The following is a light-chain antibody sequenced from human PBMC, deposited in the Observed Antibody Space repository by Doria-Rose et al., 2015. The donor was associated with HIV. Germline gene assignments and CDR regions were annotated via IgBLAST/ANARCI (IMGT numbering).Light chain of an antibody. CDR2: WAS. CDR3: QQYYDTPS. CDR1: QSLLYTSKNY. Sequence: DIRVTQSPESLGMSLGERATLNCKSNQSLLYTSKNYLAWYQQKPGQPPKLLIYWASTRQSGVPARFSGSVSGTDFTLTISSLEAEDVAVYYCQQYYDTPSFGPGTPVDIK. V-gene: IGKV4-1*01. J-gene: IGKJ3*01.